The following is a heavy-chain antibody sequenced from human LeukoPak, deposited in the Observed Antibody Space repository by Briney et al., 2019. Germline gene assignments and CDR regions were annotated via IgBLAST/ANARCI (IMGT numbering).Heavy chain of an antibody. J-gene: IGHJ4*02. V-gene: IGHV2-70*11. D-gene: IGHD2-2*01. CDR1: WFSLSTSVVW. CDR3: ARTTSSTTFNFDY. CDR2: IDWDDNK. Sequence: SAPALLKPTQTLTLTCTFSWFSLSTSVVWVSWIREPPGKTLEWLASIDWDDNKYYSTSLKTRLTIYKDTSKNHMVLTMTNMDPEDTATYYCARTTSSTTFNFDYWGQGTLVTVSS.